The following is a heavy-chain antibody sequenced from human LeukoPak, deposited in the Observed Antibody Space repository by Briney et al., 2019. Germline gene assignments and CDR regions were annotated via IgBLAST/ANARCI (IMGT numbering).Heavy chain of an antibody. Sequence: SETLSLTCTVSGGSISSYYWSWIRQPPGKGLEWIGYIYYSGSTNYNPSLKSRVTISVDTSKNQFSLKLRSVTAADTAVYFCASLSEGSFDYWGQGTLVTVSS. CDR3: ASLSEGSFDY. CDR1: GGSISSYY. CDR2: IYYSGST. D-gene: IGHD3-10*01. V-gene: IGHV4-59*01. J-gene: IGHJ4*02.